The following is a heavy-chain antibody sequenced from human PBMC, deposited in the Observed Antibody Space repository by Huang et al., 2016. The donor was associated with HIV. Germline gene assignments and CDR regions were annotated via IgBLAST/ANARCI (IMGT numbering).Heavy chain of an antibody. V-gene: IGHV1-18*01. CDR1: GYIFNNYG. D-gene: IGHD3-10*02. Sequence: QVQLVQSGAEVKKPGASVKVSCKASGYIFNNYGINWVRQDPGQGLEWVGWSSDNNDNTKDIQQLQVSFTMTPSTATNTDYMEMSILRSDDTGIYYCTRDLSGVRVRAFYFWGQGTLVTVSS. CDR3: TRDLSGVRVRAFYF. J-gene: IGHJ4*02. CDR2: SSDNNDNT.